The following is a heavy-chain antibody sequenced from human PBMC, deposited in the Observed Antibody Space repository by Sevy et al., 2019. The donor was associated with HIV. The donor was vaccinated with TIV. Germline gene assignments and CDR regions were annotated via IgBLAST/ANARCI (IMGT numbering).Heavy chain of an antibody. V-gene: IGHV1-2*02. CDR3: ARESYDFWTGPVDYDYGMDV. CDR2: INPKSGAT. D-gene: IGHD3-3*01. Sequence: ASVKVSCKASGYSFSDSGYYVHWVRQAPGQGLEWMGWINPKSGATKYAQKFQGRVTMTRETSVSTANMELTRLTSDDTAVYYCARESYDFWTGPVDYDYGMDVWGRGTTVTVSS. CDR1: GYSFSDSGYY. J-gene: IGHJ6*02.